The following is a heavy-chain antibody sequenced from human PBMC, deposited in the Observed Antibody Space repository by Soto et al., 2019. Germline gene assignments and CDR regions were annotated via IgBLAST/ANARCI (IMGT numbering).Heavy chain of an antibody. CDR2: INPNSGGT. CDR1: GYTFTGYY. J-gene: IGHJ5*02. V-gene: IGHV1-2*04. Sequence: ASVKVSCKASGYTFTGYYMHWVRQAPGQGLEWMGWINPNSGGTNYAQKFQGWVTMTRDTSISTAYMELSRLRSDDTAVYYCARGYYYDSSGFDLTYNWFDPWGQGTLVTAPQ. D-gene: IGHD3-22*01. CDR3: ARGYYYDSSGFDLTYNWFDP.